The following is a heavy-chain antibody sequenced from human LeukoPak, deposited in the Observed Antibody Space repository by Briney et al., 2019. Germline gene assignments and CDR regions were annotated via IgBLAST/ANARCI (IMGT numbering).Heavy chain of an antibody. D-gene: IGHD2/OR15-2a*01. CDR3: ARDVKRISNWFDP. J-gene: IGHJ5*02. Sequence: SETLSLTCTVSGGSISSSSYYWGWIRQPPGKGLEWIGSIYYSGSTYYNPSLKSRVTISVDTSKSQFSLKLSSVTAADTAVYYCARDVKRISNWFDPWGQGTLATVSS. CDR1: GGSISSSSYY. V-gene: IGHV4-39*07. CDR2: IYYSGST.